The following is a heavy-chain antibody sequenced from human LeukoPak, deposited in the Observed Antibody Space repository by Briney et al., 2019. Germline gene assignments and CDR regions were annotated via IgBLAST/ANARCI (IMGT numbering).Heavy chain of an antibody. Sequence: ASVKVSCKASGYTFTGYGITWVRQAPGQGLEWVGWISAYNGNTNYAQKFQGRVTMTTETSTRTAYMELRSLRSDDAAVYYCARIDLAYGSGTYYSSYFEYWGQGTLVTVSS. V-gene: IGHV1-18*01. J-gene: IGHJ4*02. CDR2: ISAYNGNT. CDR3: ARIDLAYGSGTYYSSYFEY. D-gene: IGHD3-10*01. CDR1: GYTFTGYG.